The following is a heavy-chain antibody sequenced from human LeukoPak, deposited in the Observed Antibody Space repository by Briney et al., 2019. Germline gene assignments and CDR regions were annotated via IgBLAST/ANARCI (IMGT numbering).Heavy chain of an antibody. Sequence: PSETLSLTCTVSGGSLSSGSYYWSWIRQPAGKGLEWIGRIYASGSTNYNLSLKSRVAISLDTSNNQFSLGLSFVTATDTAMYYCARDRSYGGSRFDTWGQGILVTVSS. CDR2: IYASGST. J-gene: IGHJ5*02. V-gene: IGHV4-61*02. CDR1: GGSLSSGSYY. D-gene: IGHD1-26*01. CDR3: ARDRSYGGSRFDT.